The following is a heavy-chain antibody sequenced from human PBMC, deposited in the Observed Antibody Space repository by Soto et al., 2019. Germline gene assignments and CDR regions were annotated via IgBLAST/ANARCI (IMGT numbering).Heavy chain of an antibody. CDR1: GFSFSSYA. CDR2: ISGQGGTT. CDR3: AKENDYSTIENNWFDA. J-gene: IGHJ5*02. Sequence: LRLSCVASGFSFSSYALTWVRQAPGKGLEWVADISGQGGTTYYADSVKGRFTISRDNSKNTLSLQMTSLRVEDTAVYYCAKENDYSTIENNWFDAWGPGTLVTVSS. V-gene: IGHV3-23*01. D-gene: IGHD4-4*01.